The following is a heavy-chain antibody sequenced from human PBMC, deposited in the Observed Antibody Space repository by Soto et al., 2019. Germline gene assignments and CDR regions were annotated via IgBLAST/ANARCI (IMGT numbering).Heavy chain of an antibody. D-gene: IGHD3-22*01. Sequence: SETLSLTCTVSGGSISSGGYYWSWIRQHPGKGLEWIGYIYYSGSTYYNPSLKSRVTISVDTSKNQFSLKLSSVTAADTAVYYCARVRYYYDSSGKDDNWFDPWGQGTLVT. V-gene: IGHV4-31*03. CDR3: ARVRYYYDSSGKDDNWFDP. CDR2: IYYSGST. J-gene: IGHJ5*02. CDR1: GGSISSGGYY.